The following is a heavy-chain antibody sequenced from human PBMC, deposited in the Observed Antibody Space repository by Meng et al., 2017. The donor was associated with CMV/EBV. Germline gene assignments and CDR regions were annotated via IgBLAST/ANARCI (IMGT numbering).Heavy chain of an antibody. V-gene: IGHV4-30-4*08. CDR3: ARVGRTSCYDY. D-gene: IGHD2-2*01. J-gene: IGHJ4*02. Sequence: QLHPPAPAPGLVKPSQPRSRPCTFSGGSIRSGYYYWGWIRQPPGKGLEWIGYIYYGGSTYYNPSLKSRVTISVDTSKNQFSLKLSSVTAADTAVYYCARVGRTSCYDYWGQGTLVTVSS. CDR2: IYYGGST. CDR1: GGSIRSGYYY.